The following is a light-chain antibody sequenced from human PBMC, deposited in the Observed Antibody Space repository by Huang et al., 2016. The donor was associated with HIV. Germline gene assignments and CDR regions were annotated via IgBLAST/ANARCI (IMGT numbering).Light chain of an antibody. Sequence: IQLTQSPSSLSASVGDRVMITCRASQGISSYLAWYQQKPGKPPNLLIYSASTLQSGVPSRFSGGGSGTVFILTISGLQPDDFATYYCQQFKSYPWTFGQGTKVDIK. CDR3: QQFKSYPWT. J-gene: IGKJ1*01. CDR2: SAS. V-gene: IGKV1-9*01. CDR1: QGISSY.